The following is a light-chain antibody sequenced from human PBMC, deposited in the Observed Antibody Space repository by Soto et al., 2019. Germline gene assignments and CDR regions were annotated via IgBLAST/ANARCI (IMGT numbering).Light chain of an antibody. V-gene: IGLV1-40*01. CDR3: QSYESSLSAL. J-gene: IGLJ3*02. CDR2: GNS. CDR1: SSNIGAGYD. Sequence: QSVLTQPPSVSGAPGQRVTISCTGSSSNIGAGYDVHWYQQLPGTAPKLLIYGNSNRPSGVPDRFSGSKSGNSASLAITGLQAEDEADYYCQSYESSLSALFGGGTKLTVL.